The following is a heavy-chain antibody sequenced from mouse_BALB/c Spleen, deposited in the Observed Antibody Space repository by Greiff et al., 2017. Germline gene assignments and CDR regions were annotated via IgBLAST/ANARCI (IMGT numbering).Heavy chain of an antibody. V-gene: IGHV1-14*01. CDR3: AREVLQAWFAY. CDR2: INPYNDGT. J-gene: IGHJ3*01. CDR1: GYTFTSYV. Sequence: VQLKQSGPELVKPGASVKMSCKASGYTFTSYVMHWVKQKPGQGLEWIGYINPYNDGTKYNEKFKGKATLTSDKSSSTAYMQLSSLTSDDSAVYFCAREVLQAWFAYWGQGTLVTVSA. D-gene: IGHD2-12*01.